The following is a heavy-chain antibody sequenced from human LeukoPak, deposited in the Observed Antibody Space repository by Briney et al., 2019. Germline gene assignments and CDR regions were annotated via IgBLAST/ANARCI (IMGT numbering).Heavy chain of an antibody. Sequence: GESLKISCKGSAYSFTSHWIGWVREMPGKVLEWMGISYPGDSDTRYSPSFKGQVTISAHKSITTVNLQRSSLKASDTAMYYCATSSTDTPPGGHWRQGTLVTVSS. CDR1: AYSFTSHW. CDR2: SYPGDSDT. J-gene: IGHJ4*02. V-gene: IGHV5-51*01. D-gene: IGHD6-6*01. CDR3: ATSSTDTPPGGH.